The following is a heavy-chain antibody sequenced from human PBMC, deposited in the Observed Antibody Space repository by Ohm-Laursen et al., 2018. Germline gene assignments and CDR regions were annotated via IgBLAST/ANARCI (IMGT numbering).Heavy chain of an antibody. J-gene: IGHJ4*02. Sequence: SLRLSCSAPGFSLSSYSMNWVRHAPGKGLQWVSYIDTSSRGIYSADSVKGRFTISRDNAKNSLYLQMNSLRAEDTAVYYCARDRIAARRGDFDYWGQGTLVTVSS. CDR3: ARDRIAARRGDFDY. V-gene: IGHV3-48*01. D-gene: IGHD6-6*01. CDR2: IDTSSRGI. CDR1: GFSLSSYS.